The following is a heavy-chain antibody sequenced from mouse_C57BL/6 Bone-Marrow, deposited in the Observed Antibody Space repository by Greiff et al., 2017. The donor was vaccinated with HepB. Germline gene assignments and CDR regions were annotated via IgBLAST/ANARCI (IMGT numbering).Heavy chain of an antibody. V-gene: IGHV1-78*01. J-gene: IGHJ4*01. CDR3: ARTLYYGSQYYYAMDY. CDR1: GYTFTDHT. D-gene: IGHD1-1*01. Sequence: QVQLKESDAELVKPGASVKISCKVSGYTFTDHTIHWMKQRPEQGLEWIGYIYPRDGSTKYNEKFKGKATLTADKSSSTAYMQLNSLTSEDSAVYFCARTLYYGSQYYYAMDYWGQGTSVTVSS. CDR2: IYPRDGST.